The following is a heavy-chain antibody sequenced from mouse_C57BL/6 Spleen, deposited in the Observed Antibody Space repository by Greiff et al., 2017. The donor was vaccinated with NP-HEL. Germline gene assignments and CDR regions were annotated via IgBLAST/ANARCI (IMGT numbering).Heavy chain of an antibody. CDR2: ISYDGSN. CDR3: APITTVEAWFAY. J-gene: IGHJ3*01. Sequence: EVQLQESGPGLVKPSQSLSLTCSVTGYSITSGYYWNWIRQFPGNKLEWMGYISYDGSNNYNPSLKNRISITRDTSKNQFFLKLNSVTTEDTATYYCAPITTVEAWFAYWGQGTLVTVSA. V-gene: IGHV3-6*01. D-gene: IGHD1-1*01. CDR1: GYSITSGYY.